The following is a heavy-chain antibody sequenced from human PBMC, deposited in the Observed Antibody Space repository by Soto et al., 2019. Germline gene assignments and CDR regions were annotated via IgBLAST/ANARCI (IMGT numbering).Heavy chain of an antibody. CDR1: GLPVAGSY. V-gene: IGHV3-53*01. CDR3: VRPLPSGQTHARDV. CDR2: IYNDGTT. D-gene: IGHD3-10*01. Sequence: HPGGSLRLSCVASGLPVAGSYMAWVRQAPGKGLEWASVIYNDGTTYYSQSVEGRFTISRDTSKNTLYLQMDRLRDEDTAVYYCVRPLPSGQTHARDVWGQGTTVTVS. J-gene: IGHJ6*02.